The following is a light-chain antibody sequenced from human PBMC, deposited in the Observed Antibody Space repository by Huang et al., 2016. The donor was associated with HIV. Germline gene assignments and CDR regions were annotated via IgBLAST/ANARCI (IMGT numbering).Light chain of an antibody. CDR3: QQYDNLPSFT. V-gene: IGKV1-33*01. CDR1: QDISNY. Sequence: DIQMTQSPSSLSASVGERVTITCQASQDISNYLNWYQQKPGKAPKLLIYEASNLETGVPSRFSGSGSGTDFTFTISSLQPEDIATYYCQQYDNLPSFTFGPGTKVDIK. CDR2: EAS. J-gene: IGKJ3*01.